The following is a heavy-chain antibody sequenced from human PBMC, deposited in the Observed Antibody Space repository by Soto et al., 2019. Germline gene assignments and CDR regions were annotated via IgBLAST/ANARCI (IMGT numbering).Heavy chain of an antibody. CDR1: GFTFSSYA. CDR2: ISGSGGST. CDR3: AKSGYDFWSGYWDY. D-gene: IGHD3-3*01. J-gene: IGHJ4*02. V-gene: IGHV3-23*01. Sequence: GGSLRLSCAASGFTFSSYAMSWVRQAPGKGLEWVSAISGSGGSTYYADSVKGRFTISRDNSKNTLNLQMNSLRAEDTAVYYCAKSGYDFWSGYWDYWGQGTLVTVSS.